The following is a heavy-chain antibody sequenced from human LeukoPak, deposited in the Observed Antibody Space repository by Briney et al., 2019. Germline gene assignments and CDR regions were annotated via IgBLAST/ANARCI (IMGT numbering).Heavy chain of an antibody. CDR2: IYYSGST. D-gene: IGHD6-19*01. Sequence: SETLSLTCTVSGGSISSYYWNWIRQPPGKGLEWIGYIYYSGSTNHNPSLKSRVTISVDTSKNQFSLKLSSVTAADTAVYFCARQLRGEAVAGHLQPFDYWGQGTLVTVSS. J-gene: IGHJ4*02. CDR3: ARQLRGEAVAGHLQPFDY. CDR1: GGSISSYY. V-gene: IGHV4-59*08.